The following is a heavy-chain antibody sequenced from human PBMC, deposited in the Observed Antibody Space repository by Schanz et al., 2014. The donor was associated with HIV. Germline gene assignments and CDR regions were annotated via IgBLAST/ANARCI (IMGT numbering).Heavy chain of an antibody. Sequence: QVQLEESGPGLVKPSETLSLTCTVSGGSISSSYWSWIRQPAGKGLEWIGRIYISGSTNYNPSLKSRVTMSVDTSKNQFSLKLSSVTAADTAVYYCAAAWGYYYDSSGYQGAAFDIWGQGTMVTVSS. D-gene: IGHD3-22*01. CDR2: IYISGST. J-gene: IGHJ3*02. CDR1: GGSISSSY. V-gene: IGHV4-4*07. CDR3: AAAWGYYYDSSGYQGAAFDI.